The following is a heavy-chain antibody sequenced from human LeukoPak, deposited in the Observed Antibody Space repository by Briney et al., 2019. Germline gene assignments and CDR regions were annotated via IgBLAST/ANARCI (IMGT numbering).Heavy chain of an antibody. V-gene: IGHV4-38-2*02. CDR2: IHYSGST. CDR1: GYSISSAYY. D-gene: IGHD6-19*01. CDR3: ARHEKQWLGLNWFDP. J-gene: IGHJ5*02. Sequence: SETLSLTCSVSGYSISSAYYWGWIRQPPGKGLGWIATIHYSGSTYYNPSLKSRVTISLDTSKNQFSLKLNSVAAADTAVYYCARHEKQWLGLNWFDPWGQGTLVTVSS.